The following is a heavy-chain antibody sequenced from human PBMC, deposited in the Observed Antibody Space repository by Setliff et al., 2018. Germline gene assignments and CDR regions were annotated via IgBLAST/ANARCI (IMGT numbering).Heavy chain of an antibody. CDR1: GGSISTYY. Sequence: LSLTCTVSGGSISTYYWSWIRQPPGKGLEWIGYIYYSGRTNYNPSLRSRVTISVDTSKNQFSLKVSSVTAADTAVYYCARHENDYGDYDDAFDIWGQGTMVTVSS. CDR2: IYYSGRT. D-gene: IGHD4-17*01. CDR3: ARHENDYGDYDDAFDI. J-gene: IGHJ3*02. V-gene: IGHV4-59*08.